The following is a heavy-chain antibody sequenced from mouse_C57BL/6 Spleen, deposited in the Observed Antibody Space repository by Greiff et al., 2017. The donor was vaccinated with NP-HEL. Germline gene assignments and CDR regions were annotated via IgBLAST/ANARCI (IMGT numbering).Heavy chain of an antibody. V-gene: IGHV1-64*01. CDR3: AGWLLLYAMDY. Sequence: QVQLQQPGAELVKPGASVKLSCKASGYTFTSYWMHWVKQRPGQGLEWIGMIHPNSGSTNYNEKFKSKATLTVDKSSSTAYMQLSSLTSEDSAVYYCAGWLLLYAMDYWGQGTSVTVSS. J-gene: IGHJ4*01. CDR2: IHPNSGST. D-gene: IGHD2-3*01. CDR1: GYTFTSYW.